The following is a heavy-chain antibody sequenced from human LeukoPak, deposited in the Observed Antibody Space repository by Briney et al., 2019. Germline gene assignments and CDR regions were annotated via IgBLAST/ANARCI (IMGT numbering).Heavy chain of an antibody. Sequence: GGSLRLSCAASGFTFSSYWMHWVRQAPGKGLEWVVFIRYDGSNKYYADSVKGRFTISRDNSKNTLYLQMNSLRAEDTAVYYCAKLKVMRALYYDSSGPDYWGQGTLVTVSS. CDR3: AKLKVMRALYYDSSGPDY. CDR1: GFTFSSYW. J-gene: IGHJ4*02. V-gene: IGHV3-30*02. CDR2: IRYDGSNK. D-gene: IGHD3-22*01.